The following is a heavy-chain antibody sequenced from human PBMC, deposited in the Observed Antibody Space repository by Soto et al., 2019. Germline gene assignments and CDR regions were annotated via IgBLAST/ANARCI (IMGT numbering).Heavy chain of an antibody. CDR2: IFHDGTA. Sequence: SETLSLTCAVSGVSLTSGNWWTWVRQSPQRGLEYIGEIFHDGTANYYPSFERRVAMSVDTSRNQFSLKLTSVTAADTAVYFCARLVYDTRLNYMYFDFWGPGTLVTVAS. J-gene: IGHJ4*02. CDR1: GVSLTSGNW. D-gene: IGHD3-10*01. CDR3: ARLVYDTRLNYMYFDF. V-gene: IGHV4-4*02.